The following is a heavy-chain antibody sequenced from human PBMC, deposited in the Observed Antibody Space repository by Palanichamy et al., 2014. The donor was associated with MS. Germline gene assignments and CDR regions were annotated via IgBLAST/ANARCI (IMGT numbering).Heavy chain of an antibody. CDR3: AKVDLAQRVNVPWFEY. CDR1: GFTFSDFG. D-gene: IGHD1-1*01. V-gene: IGHV3-30*18. J-gene: IGHJ4*02. CDR2: IAYGGLQK. Sequence: QVKLVEVWGRAWSQPGTSLRLSCAASGFTFSDFGLHWVRQAPGRGLEWVASIAYGGLQKFYSASVKGRFTISRDNSKNTLYLQMDSLRADDTALYYCAKVDLAQRVNVPWFEYWGQGTLVTVSS.